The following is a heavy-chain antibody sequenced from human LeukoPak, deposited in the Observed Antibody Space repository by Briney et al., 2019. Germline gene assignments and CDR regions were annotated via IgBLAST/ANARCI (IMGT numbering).Heavy chain of an antibody. D-gene: IGHD6-13*01. CDR1: GFTFSSHW. CDR2: ISADGRTT. V-gene: IGHV3-74*01. Sequence: PGGSLRLSCAASGFTFSSHWMHSVRQAPGKGLVWVSRISADGRTTTYADSVKGRFTISRDNAKSTLSVQMNSLTAEDTAVYYCARVAAAGTHFDYWGQGTLVTVSS. J-gene: IGHJ4*02. CDR3: ARVAAAGTHFDY.